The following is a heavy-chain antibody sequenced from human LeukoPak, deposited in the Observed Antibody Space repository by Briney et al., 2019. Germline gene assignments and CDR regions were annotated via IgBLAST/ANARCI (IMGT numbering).Heavy chain of an antibody. CDR1: GFTFSSYA. V-gene: IGHV3-30-3*01. Sequence: GGSLRLSCAASGFTFSSYAMHWVRQAPGKGLEWVAVISYDGSNKYYADSVKGRFTISRDNSKNTLYLQMNSLRAEDTAVYYCARAGYYYIDYWGQGTLVTVSS. J-gene: IGHJ4*02. D-gene: IGHD3-22*01. CDR3: ARAGYYYIDY. CDR2: ISYDGSNK.